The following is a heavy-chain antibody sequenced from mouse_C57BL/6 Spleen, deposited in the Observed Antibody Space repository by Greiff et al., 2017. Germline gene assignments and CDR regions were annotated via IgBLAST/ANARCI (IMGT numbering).Heavy chain of an antibody. CDR2: IYPASGST. Sequence: QVQLQQPGAELVKPGASVKMSCKASGYTFTSYWMPWVKQRPGQGLEWIGDIYPASGSTNYNEKFKSKATMTVDTSSSTAYMQLSSLTSEDSAVYYCGRSYYGSDYYAMEDWGQGTSVTVSS. CDR1: GYTFTSYW. D-gene: IGHD1-1*01. V-gene: IGHV1-55*01. CDR3: GRSYYGSDYYAMED. J-gene: IGHJ4*01.